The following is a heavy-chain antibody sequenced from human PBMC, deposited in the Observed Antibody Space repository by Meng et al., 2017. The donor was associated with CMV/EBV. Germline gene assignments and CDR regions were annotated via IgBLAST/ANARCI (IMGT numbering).Heavy chain of an antibody. CDR2: ISSSGSTI. Sequence: GGSLRLSCAASGFTFSSYEMNWVRQAPGKGLEWVSYISSSGSTIYYADSGKGRFTISRDNAKNSLYLQMNSLRAEDTAVYYCARDNAYGDGFDYWGQGTLVTVSS. CDR3: ARDNAYGDGFDY. CDR1: GFTFSSYE. J-gene: IGHJ4*02. D-gene: IGHD4-17*01. V-gene: IGHV3-48*03.